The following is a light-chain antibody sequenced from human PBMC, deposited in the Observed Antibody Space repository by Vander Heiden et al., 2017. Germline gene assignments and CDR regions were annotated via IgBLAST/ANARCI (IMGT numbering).Light chain of an antibody. CDR3: QQFNSYPQT. CDR2: DAS. V-gene: IGKV1-13*02. J-gene: IGKJ1*01. CDR1: QGISSA. Sequence: SPSSLSASVGDRVTITCRASQGISSALAWYQQEPGKAPKLLIYDASTLESGVPSRFSGSGSGTDFALTISSLQPEDSATYYCQQFNSYPQTFGQGTKVEIK.